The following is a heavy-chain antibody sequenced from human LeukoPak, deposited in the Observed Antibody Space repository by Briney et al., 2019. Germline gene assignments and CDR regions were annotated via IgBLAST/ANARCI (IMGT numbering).Heavy chain of an antibody. D-gene: IGHD2-2*01. CDR2: MNPKSGNT. J-gene: IGHJ4*02. Sequence: ASVKVSCKASGYTFTRYDINWVRQATGQGLEWMGWMNPKSGNTGHAQKFQGRVTITRDTSISTVYMELSSLRFEDTAVYYCARSCSSTSCPTPGFDYWGQGTLVTVSS. CDR3: ARSCSSTSCPTPGFDY. V-gene: IGHV1-8*03. CDR1: GYTFTRYD.